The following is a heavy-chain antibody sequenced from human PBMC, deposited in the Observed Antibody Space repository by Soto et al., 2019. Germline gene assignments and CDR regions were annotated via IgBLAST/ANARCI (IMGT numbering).Heavy chain of an antibody. CDR2: IYYSGST. J-gene: IGHJ4*02. D-gene: IGHD5-12*01. Sequence: KPSETLSLTCTVSGGSISSYYWSWIRQPPGKGLGWIGYIYYSGSTNYNPSLKSRVTISVDTSKNQFSLKLSSVTAADTAVYYCARAYGGYADYWGQGALVTVSS. CDR3: ARAYGGYADY. V-gene: IGHV4-59*01. CDR1: GGSISSYY.